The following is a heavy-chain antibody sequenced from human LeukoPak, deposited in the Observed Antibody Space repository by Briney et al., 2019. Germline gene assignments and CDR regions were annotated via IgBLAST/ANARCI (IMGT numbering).Heavy chain of an antibody. J-gene: IGHJ4*02. V-gene: IGHV1-2*02. CDR2: INPNSGGT. CDR1: GYTFTGYY. CDR3: ATQRGSYLWGTDFDY. Sequence: ASVKVSCKASGYTFTGYYMHWVRQAPGQGLEWMGWINPNSGGTNYAQKFQDRVTMTRDTSISTAYMELSRLRSDDTAVYYCATQRGSYLWGTDFDYWGQGTLVTVSS. D-gene: IGHD3-16*01.